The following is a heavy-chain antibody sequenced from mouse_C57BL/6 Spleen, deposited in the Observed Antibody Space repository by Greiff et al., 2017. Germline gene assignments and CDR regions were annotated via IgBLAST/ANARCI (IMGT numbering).Heavy chain of an antibody. CDR3: VRHVGNYYFDY. CDR1: GFSFNTYA. Sequence: GGGLVQPKGSLKLSCAASGFSFNTYAMNWVRQAPGKGLEWVARIRSKSNNYATYYADSVKDRFTISRDDSESMLYLQMNNLKTEDTAMYYCVRHVGNYYFDYWGQGTTLTVSS. CDR2: IRSKSNNYAT. V-gene: IGHV10-1*01. D-gene: IGHD2-1*01. J-gene: IGHJ2*01.